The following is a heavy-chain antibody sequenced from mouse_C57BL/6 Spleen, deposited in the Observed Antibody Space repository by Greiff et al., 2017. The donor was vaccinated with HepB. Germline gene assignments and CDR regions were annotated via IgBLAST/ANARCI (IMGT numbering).Heavy chain of an antibody. CDR2: INPYNGDT. CDR1: GYSFTGYF. V-gene: IGHV1-20*01. D-gene: IGHD1-1*01. Sequence: EVQLQQSGPELVKPGDSVKISCKASGYSFTGYFMNWVMQSHGKSLEWIGRINPYNGDTFYNQKFKGKATLTVDKSSSTAHMELRSLTSEDSAVYYCARSGRITTVVEDFHVWGTGATVTVSS. CDR3: ARSGRITTVVEDFHV. J-gene: IGHJ1*03.